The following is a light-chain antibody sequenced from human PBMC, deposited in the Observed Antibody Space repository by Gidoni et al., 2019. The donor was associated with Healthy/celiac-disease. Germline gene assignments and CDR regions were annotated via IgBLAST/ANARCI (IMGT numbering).Light chain of an antibody. V-gene: IGLV1-51*01. CDR1: SSNIGNNY. CDR3: GTWDSSLSAVV. CDR2: DNN. Sequence: SVLSQPPSVSAAPGQKVTLSCSGSSSNIGNNYVSWYQQLPGTAPKLLIYDNNKRPSGIPDRFSGSKSGTSATLGITGLQTGDEADYYCGTWDSSLSAVVFGGGTKLTGL. J-gene: IGLJ2*01.